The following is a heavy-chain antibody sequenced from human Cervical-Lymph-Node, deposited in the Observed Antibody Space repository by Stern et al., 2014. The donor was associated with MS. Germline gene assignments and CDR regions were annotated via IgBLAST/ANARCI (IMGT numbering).Heavy chain of an antibody. V-gene: IGHV1-2*02. D-gene: IGHD1-26*01. Sequence: VQLVESGAEVKKPGASVKVSCKASGYSFTAYFMHWVRQAPGKGLEWMGWISTDTGGANYAQRFQGRVTMTRDTSISTTYMELSRLRSDDTAVYYCARDRGSHSDYWGQGTLVTVSS. J-gene: IGHJ4*02. CDR2: ISTDTGGA. CDR3: ARDRGSHSDY. CDR1: GYSFTAYF.